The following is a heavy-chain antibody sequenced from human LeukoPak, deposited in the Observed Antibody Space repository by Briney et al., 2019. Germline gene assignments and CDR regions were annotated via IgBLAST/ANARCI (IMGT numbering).Heavy chain of an antibody. D-gene: IGHD1-1*01. V-gene: IGHV3-30*04. CDR1: GFTFSSYA. J-gene: IGHJ2*01. CDR3: AKDLHWWYFDL. Sequence: GGSLRLSCAASGFTFSSYAMHWVRQAPGKGLEWVAVISYDGSNKYYADSVKGRFTISRDNSKNTLYLQMNSLRAEDTAVYYCAKDLHWWYFDLWGRGTLVTVSS. CDR2: ISYDGSNK.